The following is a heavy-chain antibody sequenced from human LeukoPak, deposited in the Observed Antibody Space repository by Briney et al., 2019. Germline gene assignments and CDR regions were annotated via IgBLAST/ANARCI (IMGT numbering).Heavy chain of an antibody. V-gene: IGHV1-46*01. J-gene: IGHJ4*02. D-gene: IGHD3-3*01. CDR3: ARGGANYDFWSGYEGH. Sequence: GASVNVSCKASGYTFTGYYMHWVRQAPGQGLEWMGIINPSGGSTSYAQKFQGRVTMTRDTSTSTVYMELSSLRSEDTAVYYCARGGANYDFWSGYEGHWGQGTLVTVSS. CDR1: GYTFTGYY. CDR2: INPSGGST.